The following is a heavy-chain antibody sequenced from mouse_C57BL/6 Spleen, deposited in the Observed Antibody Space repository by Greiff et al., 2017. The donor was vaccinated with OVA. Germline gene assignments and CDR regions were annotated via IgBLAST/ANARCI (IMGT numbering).Heavy chain of an antibody. J-gene: IGHJ3*01. CDR3: ARGGDYDGFAY. Sequence: EVQLQESGPGLVKPSQSLSLTCSVTGYSITSGYYWNWIRQFPGNKLEWMGYISYDGSNNYNPSLKNRISITRDTSKNQFFLKLNSVTTEDTATYYCARGGDYDGFAYWGQGTLVTVSA. D-gene: IGHD2-4*01. CDR2: ISYDGSN. V-gene: IGHV3-6*01. CDR1: GYSITSGYY.